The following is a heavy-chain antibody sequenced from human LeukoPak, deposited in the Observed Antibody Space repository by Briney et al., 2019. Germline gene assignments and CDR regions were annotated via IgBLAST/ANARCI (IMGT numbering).Heavy chain of an antibody. CDR3: AKKREGGLWGLFDY. V-gene: IGHV3-23*01. J-gene: IGHJ4*02. CDR2: IGGSRGST. CDR1: GFTFNNYA. Sequence: GGSLRLSCAPSGFTFNNYAMSWVRQAPARGLEWVSSIGGSRGSTYYADSVKGRFTISRDNSKNTLYLQMNSLRAEDTAVYYCAKKREGGLWGLFDYWGQGTLVTVSS. D-gene: IGHD7-27*01.